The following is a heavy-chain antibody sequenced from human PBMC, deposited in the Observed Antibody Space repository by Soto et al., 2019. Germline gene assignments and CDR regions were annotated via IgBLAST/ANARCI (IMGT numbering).Heavy chain of an antibody. J-gene: IGHJ4*02. D-gene: IGHD1-26*01. Sequence: GGSLRLSCVASGFTFSTTGMNWVRQPPGRGLEWVSTISSGSEYIFYEDSLKGRLTISRDNAKNLVYLQMNNLRAEDTAVYYCVRDDFGLGIDYWGLGTLVTVSS. CDR3: VRDDFGLGIDY. CDR1: GFTFSTTG. V-gene: IGHV3-21*01. CDR2: ISSGSEYI.